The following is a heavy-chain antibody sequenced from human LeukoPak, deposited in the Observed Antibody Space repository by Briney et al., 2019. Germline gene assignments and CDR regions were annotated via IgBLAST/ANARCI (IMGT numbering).Heavy chain of an antibody. CDR2: ISGSGGST. Sequence: GGSLRLSCAASGFTFSSYAMSWVRQAPGKGLEWVSAISGSGGSTYYADSVKGRFTISSDNSKNTLYLQMNSLRAEDTAVYYCAKAQFLGYSNSYYFDYWGQGTLVTVSS. CDR3: AKAQFLGYSNSYYFDY. D-gene: IGHD4-11*01. V-gene: IGHV3-23*01. J-gene: IGHJ4*02. CDR1: GFTFSSYA.